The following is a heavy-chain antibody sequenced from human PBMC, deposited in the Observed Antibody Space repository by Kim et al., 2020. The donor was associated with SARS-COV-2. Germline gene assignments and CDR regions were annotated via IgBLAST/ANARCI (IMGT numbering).Heavy chain of an antibody. J-gene: IGHJ4*02. D-gene: IGHD3-22*01. V-gene: IGHV1-69*13. CDR1: GGTFSSYA. Sequence: SVKVSCKASGGTFSSYAISWVRQAPGQGLEWMGGIIPIFGTANYAQKFQGRVTITADESTSTAYMELSSLRSEDTAVYYCARDILPYYYDSSGYYNFDYWGQGTLVTVSS. CDR3: ARDILPYYYDSSGYYNFDY. CDR2: IIPIFGTA.